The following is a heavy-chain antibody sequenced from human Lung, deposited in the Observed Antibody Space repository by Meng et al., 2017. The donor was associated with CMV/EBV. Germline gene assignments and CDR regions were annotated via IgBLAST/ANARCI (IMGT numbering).Heavy chain of an antibody. CDR2: ISNDGSAT. J-gene: IGHJ6*01. V-gene: IGHV3-74*01. D-gene: IGHD3-10*02. Sequence: GESXKISXAASGFTLRDYWMHWVRQVPGKGLVWVARISNDGSATSYAESVRGRFAITRDNAKRILYLEMHNLRDEDTSLYYCVREKWVLNYFHGLDVWGQGTTVTVSS. CDR1: GFTLRDYW. CDR3: VREKWVLNYFHGLDV.